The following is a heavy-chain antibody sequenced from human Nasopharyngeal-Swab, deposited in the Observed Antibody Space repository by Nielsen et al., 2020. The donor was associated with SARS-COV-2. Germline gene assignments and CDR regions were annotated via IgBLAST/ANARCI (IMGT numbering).Heavy chain of an antibody. CDR3: ARLDSGSYYGGYYYYYMDV. Sequence: GESLKISCEGSGYNFPSYWINWVRQMPGKGLEWMGKINPTDSYTNYSPSFQGQVTISADKSISTAYLQWSSLKASDTAMYYCARLDSGSYYGGYYYYYMDVWGKGTTVTVSS. J-gene: IGHJ6*03. CDR2: INPTDSYT. CDR1: GYNFPSYW. V-gene: IGHV5-10-1*04. D-gene: IGHD1-26*01.